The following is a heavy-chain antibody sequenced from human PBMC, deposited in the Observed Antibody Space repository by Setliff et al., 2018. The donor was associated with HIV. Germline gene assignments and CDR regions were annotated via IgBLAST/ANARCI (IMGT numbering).Heavy chain of an antibody. J-gene: IGHJ4*02. Sequence: PSETLSLTCTVSGGSISSHYWSWIRQPPGKGLEWIGSIYYSGSTNYNPSLKSRVTISVDTSKNQFSLKLSSVTAADTAVYYCARESPLNYYDSSGYYYFDSWGQGTLVTVSS. V-gene: IGHV4-59*11. CDR3: ARESPLNYYDSSGYYYFDS. CDR2: IYYSGST. CDR1: GGSISSHY. D-gene: IGHD3-22*01.